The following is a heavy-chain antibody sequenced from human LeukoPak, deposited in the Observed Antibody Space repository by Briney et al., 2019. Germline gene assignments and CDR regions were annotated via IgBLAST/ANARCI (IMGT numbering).Heavy chain of an antibody. V-gene: IGHV4-34*01. CDR2: INHSGST. CDR3: ARARRREQLGRRAGGGAFDI. Sequence: SETLSLTCAVYGGSFSGYYWSWIRQPPGKGLEWIGEINHSGSTNYNPSLKSRVTISVDTSKNQFSLKLSSVAAADTAVYYCARARRREQLGRRAGGGAFDIWGQGTMVTVSS. D-gene: IGHD6-6*01. CDR1: GGSFSGYY. J-gene: IGHJ3*02.